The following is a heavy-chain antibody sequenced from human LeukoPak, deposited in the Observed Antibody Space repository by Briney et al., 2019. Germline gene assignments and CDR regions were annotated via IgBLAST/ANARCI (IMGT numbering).Heavy chain of an antibody. CDR3: AREGASGSYSPDY. CDR1: RYTFTIYY. J-gene: IGHJ4*02. D-gene: IGHD1-26*01. Sequence: GAAVTVSSKASRYTFTIYYMHWVRQAPGQGLEWMGIINPSGGSTSYAQKFQGRVTMTRDTSTSTVYMELSSLRSEDTAVYYCAREGASGSYSPDYWGQGPLVTVPS. V-gene: IGHV1-46*01. CDR2: INPSGGST.